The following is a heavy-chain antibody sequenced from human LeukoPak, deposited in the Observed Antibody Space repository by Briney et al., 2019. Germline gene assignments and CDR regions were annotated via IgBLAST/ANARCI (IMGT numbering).Heavy chain of an antibody. V-gene: IGHV4-59*01. CDR1: GASISSYY. J-gene: IGHJ5*02. CDR2: TYYGGST. Sequence: NPSETLSLTCTVSGASISSYYWSWIRQPPEKGLEWIGYTYYGGSTKFNPSLKSRVAISVDTSKKQFSLNLTSVTAADTAVYYCARGPSVTSIGGPWGQGTLVTVSA. D-gene: IGHD4-17*01. CDR3: ARGPSVTSIGGP.